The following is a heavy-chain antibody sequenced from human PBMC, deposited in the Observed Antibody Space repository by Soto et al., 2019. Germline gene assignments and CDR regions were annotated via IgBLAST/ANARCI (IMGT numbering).Heavy chain of an antibody. CDR2: IYRDFDT. CDR1: GFTVSR. V-gene: IGHV3-66*01. J-gene: IGHJ4*02. Sequence: EVQLVESGGGLVQPGGSLRLSCEASGFTVSRMSWIRQAPGKGLDWVSVIYRDFDTSYTDSVKGRFSISRDNSKNMVHLQMNSLRVEDTAIYYCLREREGDGHAEVWGQGTLVTVSS. CDR3: LREREGDGHAEV.